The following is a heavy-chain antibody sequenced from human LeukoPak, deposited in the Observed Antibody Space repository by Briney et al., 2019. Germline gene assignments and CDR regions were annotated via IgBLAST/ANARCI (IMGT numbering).Heavy chain of an antibody. V-gene: IGHV3-23*01. D-gene: IGHD5-18*01. CDR1: GFTFSSYA. CDR2: ISGSGGST. Sequence: GGSLSLSCAASGFTFSSYAMSWVRQAPGKGLEWVSAISGSGGSTYYADSVKGRFTISRDNSKNTLYLQMNSLRAEDTAVYYCAKDLSHGYGYYFDYWGQGTLVIVSS. J-gene: IGHJ4*02. CDR3: AKDLSHGYGYYFDY.